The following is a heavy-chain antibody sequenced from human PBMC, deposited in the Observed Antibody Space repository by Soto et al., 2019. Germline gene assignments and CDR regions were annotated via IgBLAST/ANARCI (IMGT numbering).Heavy chain of an antibody. CDR1: GFTFSTYD. CDR3: AYRTGFDY. J-gene: IGHJ4*02. Sequence: GGSLRLSCAASGFTFSTYDMSWVRQTPWKGLEWVSTISGRGRNADYADSVKGRFTISRDNSKNMLYLQMNSLIAEDTAVYYCAYRTGFDYWGQGALVTV. V-gene: IGHV3-23*01. CDR2: ISGRGRNA.